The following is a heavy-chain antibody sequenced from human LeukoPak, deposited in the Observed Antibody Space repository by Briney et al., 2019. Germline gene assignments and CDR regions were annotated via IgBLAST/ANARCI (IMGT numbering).Heavy chain of an antibody. CDR2: IYYSGST. D-gene: IGHD3-10*01. J-gene: IGHJ3*01. Sequence: SETLSLTCTVSGGSISSHYWSWIRQPPGKGLEWIGYIYYSGSTNYNPSLKSRVTMSVDTSKNQFSLKLSSVTAADTAVYYCARVKRITLSPSMDVWGQGTMVTVSS. V-gene: IGHV4-59*11. CDR3: ARVKRITLSPSMDV. CDR1: GGSISSHY.